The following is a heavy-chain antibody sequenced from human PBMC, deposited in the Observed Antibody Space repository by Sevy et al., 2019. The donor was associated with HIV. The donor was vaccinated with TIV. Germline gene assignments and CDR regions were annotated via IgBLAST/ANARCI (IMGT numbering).Heavy chain of an antibody. D-gene: IGHD3-10*01. Sequence: ASVKVSCKVSGYNFDDYGISWVRQAPGQGLEWMGWIGVYNGNKKYTQKFQDRATMTTDISTSSAYMELRSLKFDDTAVYFCARISTVRGKFNWYDPWGQGTLVTVSS. CDR2: IGVYNGNK. CDR3: ARISTVRGKFNWYDP. V-gene: IGHV1-18*01. CDR1: GYNFDDYG. J-gene: IGHJ5*02.